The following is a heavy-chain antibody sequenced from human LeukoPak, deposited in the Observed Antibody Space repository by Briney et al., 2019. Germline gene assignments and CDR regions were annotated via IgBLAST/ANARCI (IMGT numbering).Heavy chain of an antibody. CDR3: AKYYYGSGSYYKGLDY. Sequence: PGGSLRLSSAASGFTFSSYAMSWVRQAPGKGLEWVSVISGSGGSTYHADSVKGRFTISRDNSKNTLYLQMNSLRAEDTAVYYCAKYYYGSGSYYKGLDYWGQGTLVTVSS. V-gene: IGHV3-23*01. J-gene: IGHJ4*02. CDR2: ISGSGGST. CDR1: GFTFSSYA. D-gene: IGHD3-10*01.